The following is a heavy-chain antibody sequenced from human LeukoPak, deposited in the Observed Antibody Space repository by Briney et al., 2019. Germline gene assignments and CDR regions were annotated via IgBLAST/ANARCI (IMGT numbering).Heavy chain of an antibody. V-gene: IGHV3-74*01. CDR1: GFTFSNYW. CDR2: INSVGINT. Sequence: PRGSLRLSCAASGFTFSNYWMHWVRQAPGKGLVWVSRINSVGINTSYADSVKGRFTISRDNAKNTLNLQMNSLRAEDTAVYYCARDLGQYYDTSDNWFDPWGQGTLVTVSS. J-gene: IGHJ5*02. CDR3: ARDLGQYYDTSDNWFDP. D-gene: IGHD3-22*01.